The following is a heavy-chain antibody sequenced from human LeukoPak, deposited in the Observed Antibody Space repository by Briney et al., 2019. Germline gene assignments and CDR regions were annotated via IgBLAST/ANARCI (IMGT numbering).Heavy chain of an antibody. CDR1: EFPFSAYA. CDR3: ADYRKPQGLDY. J-gene: IGHJ4*02. CDR2: IDVSGSDT. V-gene: IGHV3-23*01. D-gene: IGHD1-14*01. Sequence: PGRSLRLACEVSEFPFSAYAMAWVRQAPGQGREWVSSIDVSGSDTNYTDSVKGRFTISRDNSKNAVYLQMNSLRVEDTAVYYCADYRKPQGLDYWGEGTRVTVSS.